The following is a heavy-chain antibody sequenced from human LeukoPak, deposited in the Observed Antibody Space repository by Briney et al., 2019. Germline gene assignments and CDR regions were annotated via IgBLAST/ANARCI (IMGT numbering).Heavy chain of an antibody. CDR2: TYTSGST. V-gene: IGHV4-61*02. D-gene: IGHD3-3*01. Sequence: SETLSLTCTVSGGSISSGSYYWSWIRQPAGKGLEWIGRTYTSGSTNYNPSLKSRVTISVDTSKNQFSLKLSSVTAADTAVYYCASEQSYYDFWSGYYTYWFDPWGQGTLVTVSS. CDR1: GGSISSGSYY. CDR3: ASEQSYYDFWSGYYTYWFDP. J-gene: IGHJ5*02.